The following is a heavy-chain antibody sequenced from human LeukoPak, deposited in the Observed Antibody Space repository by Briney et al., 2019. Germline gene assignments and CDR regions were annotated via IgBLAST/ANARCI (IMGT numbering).Heavy chain of an antibody. CDR3: ARGYRPYDDAFDI. V-gene: IGHV3-30*01. D-gene: IGHD3-16*02. J-gene: IGHJ3*02. CDR2: FSYDGSIR. Sequence: PGGSLRLSCAASGFTLTTYAMHWVRQAPGKGLEWVAMFSYDGSIRYNADSVQGRFTISRDTSQNTLDLQMNSLRRDDTAVYYCARGYRPYDDAFDIWGHGTLVTVPS. CDR1: GFTLTTYA.